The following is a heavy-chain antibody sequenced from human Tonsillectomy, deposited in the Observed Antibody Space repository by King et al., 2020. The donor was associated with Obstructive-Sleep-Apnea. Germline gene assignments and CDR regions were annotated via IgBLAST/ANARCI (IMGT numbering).Heavy chain of an antibody. D-gene: IGHD1-26*01. CDR1: GYTLTELS. J-gene: IGHJ4*02. CDR2: FNPEDGET. Sequence: QLVQSGAEVKKPGASVKVSCKVSGYTLTELSMHWVRQAPGKGLEWMGGFNPEDGETIYAQKFQGRFSISRDNSQNTLYLQMNSLRAEDTAVYYCAKDLNGSYWGGWFDYWGQGTLVTVSS. V-gene: IGHV1-24*01. CDR3: AKDLNGSYWGGWFDY.